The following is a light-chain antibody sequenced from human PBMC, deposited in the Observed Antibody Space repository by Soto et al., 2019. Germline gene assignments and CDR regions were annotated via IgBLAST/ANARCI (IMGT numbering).Light chain of an antibody. CDR2: EVS. CDR1: SSDVGGHKY. V-gene: IGLV2-14*01. J-gene: IGLJ1*01. Sequence: HSALTQPASVSGSPGQSIAISCTGTSSDVGGHKYVSWYQQHPGKAPKLMIYEVSNRPSGVSDRFSGSKSGNTASLTISGLQAEDEAEYYCSSYTSTSTQYVFGTGTKLTVL. CDR3: SSYTSTSTQYV.